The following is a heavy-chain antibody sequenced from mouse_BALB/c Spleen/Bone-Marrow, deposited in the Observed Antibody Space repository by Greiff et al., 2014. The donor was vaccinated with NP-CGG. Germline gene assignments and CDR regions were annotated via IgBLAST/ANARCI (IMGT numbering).Heavy chain of an antibody. D-gene: IGHD1-1*01. CDR3: AREDSYSWFAY. J-gene: IGHJ3*01. CDR2: IYPGDGDT. V-gene: IGHV1-87*01. CDR1: GYTFTSYW. Sequence: VQLQQSGAELARPGASVKLSCKASGYTFTSYWVQWVKQRPGQGLEWIGAIYPGDGDTRYTQKFKGKATLTADKSSSTAYMQLSSLASEDSAVYYCAREDSYSWFAYWGQGTLVTVSA.